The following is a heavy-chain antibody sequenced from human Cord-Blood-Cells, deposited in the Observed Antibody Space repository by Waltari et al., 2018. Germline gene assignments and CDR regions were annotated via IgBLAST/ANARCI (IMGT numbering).Heavy chain of an antibody. Sequence: QVQLQQWGAGLLKPSETLSLTCAVYGGSFSGYYWSWTPQTPGKGLEWIGEINHRGRTNYNPSLKSRVTISVDTSKNQFSLKLSSVTAADTAVYYCARVRSGSYGYPSFDYWGQGTLVTVSS. CDR3: ARVRSGSYGYPSFDY. CDR1: GGSFSGYY. D-gene: IGHD5-18*01. J-gene: IGHJ4*02. CDR2: INHRGRT. V-gene: IGHV4-34*01.